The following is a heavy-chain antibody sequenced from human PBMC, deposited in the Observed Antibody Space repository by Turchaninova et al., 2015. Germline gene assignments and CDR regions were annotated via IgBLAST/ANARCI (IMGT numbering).Heavy chain of an antibody. V-gene: IGHV2-70*01. CDR1: GFSLSTRGMC. CDR3: ARGPSSTSLFAFDV. CDR2: LDWADDT. J-gene: IGHJ6*02. D-gene: IGHD2-2*01. Sequence: QVTLRESGPALVKPTQTLTLTCTFSGFSLSTRGMCVSLIRQPPGKALEWLALLDWADDTYYNTSLRTRLTISKDTSKKLVVLTMTNMDPVDTATYYCARGPSSTSLFAFDVWGQGTTVTVSS.